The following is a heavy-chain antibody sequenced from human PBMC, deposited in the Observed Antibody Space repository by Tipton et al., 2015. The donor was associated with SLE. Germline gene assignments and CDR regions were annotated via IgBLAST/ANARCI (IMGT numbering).Heavy chain of an antibody. D-gene: IGHD2-2*01. V-gene: IGHV4-34*01. J-gene: IGHJ6*03. CDR3: ASGRSTSLPMDV. CDR1: GGSFSGYY. CDR2: INHSGST. Sequence: TLSLTCAVYGGSFSGYYWSWIRQPPGQRLEWVGEINHSGSTNYNPSLKSRVTISVDTSKNQFSLKLSSVTAADTAVYYFASGRSTSLPMDVWGKGTTVTVSS.